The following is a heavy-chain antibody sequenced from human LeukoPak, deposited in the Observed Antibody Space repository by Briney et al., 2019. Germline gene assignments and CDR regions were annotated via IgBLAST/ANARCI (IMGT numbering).Heavy chain of an antibody. J-gene: IGHJ4*02. CDR1: GFTFSRYA. D-gene: IGHD3-16*02. CDR2: ISSSSSYI. Sequence: GGSLRLSCAASGFTFSRYAMSWVRQAPGKGLEWVSSISSSSSYIYYADSVKGRFTISRDNAKNSLYLQMNSLRAEDTAVYYCARDDYVWGSYRYSAFDYWGQGTLVTVSS. CDR3: ARDDYVWGSYRYSAFDY. V-gene: IGHV3-21*01.